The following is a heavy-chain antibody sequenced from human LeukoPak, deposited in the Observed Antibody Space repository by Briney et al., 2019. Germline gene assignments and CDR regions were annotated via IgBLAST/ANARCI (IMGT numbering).Heavy chain of an antibody. D-gene: IGHD1-7*01. CDR2: ISSSSSYI. Sequence: SGGSLRLSCAASGFTFSSYSMNWVRQAPGKGLEWVSAISSSSSYIYYADSVKGRFTISRDNAKNSLYLQMNSLRAEDTAVYYCATAGTTWPWGQGTLVTVSS. J-gene: IGHJ4*02. V-gene: IGHV3-21*04. CDR3: ATAGTTWP. CDR1: GFTFSSYS.